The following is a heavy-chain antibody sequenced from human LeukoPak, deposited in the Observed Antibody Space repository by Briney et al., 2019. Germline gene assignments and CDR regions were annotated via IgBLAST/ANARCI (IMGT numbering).Heavy chain of an antibody. CDR2: ISGSGGST. D-gene: IGHD6-25*01. J-gene: IGHJ4*02. V-gene: IGHV3-23*01. CDR3: ARDYSSEHYFDY. Sequence: GGSLRLSCAASGFTFSSYGMSWVRQAPGKGLEWVSAISGSGGSTYYADSVKGRFTISRDNAKNTLYLQMNSLRAEDTAVYYCARDYSSEHYFDYWGQGTLVTVSS. CDR1: GFTFSSYG.